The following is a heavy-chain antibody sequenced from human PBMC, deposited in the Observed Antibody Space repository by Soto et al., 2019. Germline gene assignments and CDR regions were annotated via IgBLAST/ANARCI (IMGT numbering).Heavy chain of an antibody. D-gene: IGHD3-16*01. CDR1: GFTVSSNY. CDR3: AGSVRGGFDY. CDR2: VYIGGNT. J-gene: IGHJ4*02. V-gene: IGHV3-66*01. Sequence: EVQLVESGGGLVQPGGSLRLSCAASGFTVSSNYMSWVRQAPGKGLEWVSVVYIGGNTYYAESVADRFTISRDNFQNMLYLQVNSLRAEDTAVYYCAGSVRGGFDYWGQGTLVTVSS.